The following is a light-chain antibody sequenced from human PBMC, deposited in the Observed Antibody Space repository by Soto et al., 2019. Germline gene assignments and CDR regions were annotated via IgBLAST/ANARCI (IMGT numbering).Light chain of an antibody. Sequence: DIQMTQSPSSVSAPVGDRVTFTCRASQDIGRWLAWYQQKPGKAPNLLIYEASKLRSGVPSRFSGSGSGTDFTLTISSLQTEDFGTYYCQQANSFPLTFGGGTKVDIK. CDR1: QDIGRW. V-gene: IGKV1-12*01. CDR3: QQANSFPLT. CDR2: EAS. J-gene: IGKJ4*01.